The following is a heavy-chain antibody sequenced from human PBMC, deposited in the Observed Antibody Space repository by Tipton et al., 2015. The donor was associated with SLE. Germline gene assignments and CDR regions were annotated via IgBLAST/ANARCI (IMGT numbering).Heavy chain of an antibody. V-gene: IGHV4-39*01. CDR1: GGSISSSSYY. Sequence: TLSLTCTVSGGSISSSSYYWGWIRQPPGKGLGWIGSIYYSGSTYYNPSLKSRVTISVDTSKNQFSLKLSSVTAADTAVYYCARHGQRSWFDPWGQGTLVTVSS. D-gene: IGHD2-2*01. J-gene: IGHJ5*02. CDR2: IYYSGST. CDR3: ARHGQRSWFDP.